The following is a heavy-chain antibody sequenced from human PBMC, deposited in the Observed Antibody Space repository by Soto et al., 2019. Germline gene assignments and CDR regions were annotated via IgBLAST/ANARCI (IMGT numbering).Heavy chain of an antibody. D-gene: IGHD3-22*01. V-gene: IGHV1-18*01. CDR3: ARDLLPYYYDSSGYYWFDP. J-gene: IGHJ5*02. CDR1: GYTFTSYG. CDR2: ISAYNGNT. Sequence: ASVKVSCKASGYTFTSYGISWVRQAPGQGLERMGWISAYNGNTNYAQKLQGRVTMTTDTSTSTAYMELRSLRSDDTAVYYCARDLLPYYYDSSGYYWFDPWGQGTLVTVSS.